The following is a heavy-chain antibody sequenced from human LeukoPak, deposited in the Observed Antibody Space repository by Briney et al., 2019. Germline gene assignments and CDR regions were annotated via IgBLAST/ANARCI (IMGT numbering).Heavy chain of an antibody. CDR2: ISSSSSYI. CDR3: ARKGSTTAMVTGIDY. D-gene: IGHD5-18*01. CDR1: GFTFSSYS. J-gene: IGHJ4*02. V-gene: IGHV3-21*01. Sequence: TGGSLRLSCAASGFTFSSYSMNWVRQAPGKGLEWVSSISSSSSYIYYADSVKGRFTISRDNAKNSLYLQMNSLRAEDTAVYYCARKGSTTAMVTGIDYWGQGTLVTVSS.